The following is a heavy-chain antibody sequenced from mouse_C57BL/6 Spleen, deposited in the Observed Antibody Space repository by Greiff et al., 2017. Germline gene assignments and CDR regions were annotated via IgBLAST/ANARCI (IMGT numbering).Heavy chain of an antibody. V-gene: IGHV1-78*01. CDR3: ARGIIYYGNYRNAMDY. CDR1: GYTFTDHT. CDR2: IYPRDGST. D-gene: IGHD2-1*01. J-gene: IGHJ4*01. Sequence: VKLMESDAELVKPGASVKISCKVSGYTFTDHTIHWMKQRPEQGLEWIGYIYPRDGSTKYNEKFKGKATLTADKSSSTAYMQLNSLTSEDSAVYFCARGIIYYGNYRNAMDYWGQGTSVTVSS.